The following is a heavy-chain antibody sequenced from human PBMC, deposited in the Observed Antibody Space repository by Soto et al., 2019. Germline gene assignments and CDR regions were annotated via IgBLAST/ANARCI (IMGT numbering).Heavy chain of an antibody. J-gene: IGHJ2*01. CDR2: IKHSGSN. V-gene: IGHV4-34*01. D-gene: IGHD2-2*01. CDR3: ARGRVVVVPAAIRYFDL. Sequence: QVQLQQWGAGLLKPSETLSLTCGVYGGSFSGYYWCWIRQPPGKGLEWIGEIKHSGSNNYNPSLRSRVTISVDTSKNQFSLKLSSVTAADTAVYYCARGRVVVVPAAIRYFDLWGRGTLVTVSS. CDR1: GGSFSGYY.